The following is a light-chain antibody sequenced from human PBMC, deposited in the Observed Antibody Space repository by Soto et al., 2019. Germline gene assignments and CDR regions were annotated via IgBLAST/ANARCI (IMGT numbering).Light chain of an antibody. J-gene: IGKJ4*01. CDR1: QGIRND. V-gene: IGKV1-6*01. CDR3: LQEYRYPLT. CDR2: AAS. Sequence: AIRLNQSPAFLSASIGDRVTITCRASQGIRNDLGWFQQKPGKAPKLLIYAASSLQTGVPSRFSGSGSGTYFTLTISCLQVEDFATYYCLQEYRYPLTFGGGTKVEI.